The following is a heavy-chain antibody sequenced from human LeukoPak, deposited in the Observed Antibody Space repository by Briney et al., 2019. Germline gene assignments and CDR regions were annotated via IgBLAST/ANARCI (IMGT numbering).Heavy chain of an antibody. CDR2: INHSGST. D-gene: IGHD3-10*01. CDR3: ARVTHYGSGSYYNGGGSPPNAG. Sequence: PSETLSLTCAVYGGSFSGYYWSWIRQPPGKGLEWIGEINHSGSTNYNPSLKSRVTISVDTSKNQFSLKLSSVTAADTAVYYCARVTHYGSGSYYNGGGSPPNAGWGQGTLVTVSS. J-gene: IGHJ4*02. V-gene: IGHV4-34*01. CDR1: GGSFSGYY.